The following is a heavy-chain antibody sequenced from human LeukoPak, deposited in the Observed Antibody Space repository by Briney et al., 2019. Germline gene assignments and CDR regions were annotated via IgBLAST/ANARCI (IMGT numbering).Heavy chain of an antibody. J-gene: IGHJ5*02. V-gene: IGHV1-2*02. CDR3: ARGRDNSGSIDA. CDR2: INPNSGGT. Sequence: SVKVSCKASGYTSSDNYMHWVRQAPGQGLEWVGWINPNSGGTNYAQKFHGRVTMTRDTSITTANMELSRLRSDDTAVYYCARGRDNSGSIDAWGQGTLVTVSS. D-gene: IGHD3-22*01. CDR1: GYTSSDNY.